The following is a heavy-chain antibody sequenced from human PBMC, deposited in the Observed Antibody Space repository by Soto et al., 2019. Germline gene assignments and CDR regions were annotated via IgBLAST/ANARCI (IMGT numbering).Heavy chain of an antibody. V-gene: IGHV4-59*01. J-gene: IGHJ2*01. D-gene: IGHD3-22*01. Sequence: PSETLSLTWTVSGGAISSYYWSWIRQPPGKGLEWSGYMYYSGSTNYNPSLKSRVTISVDTSKSQFSLKLGSVTAADTAVYYCARSSSAYYYGWYFDLWGRGTLVTVSS. CDR3: ARSSSAYYYGWYFDL. CDR2: MYYSGST. CDR1: GGAISSYY.